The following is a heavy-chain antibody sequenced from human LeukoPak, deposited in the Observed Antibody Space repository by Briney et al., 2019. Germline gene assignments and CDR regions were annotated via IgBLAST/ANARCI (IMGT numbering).Heavy chain of an antibody. J-gene: IGHJ2*01. CDR1: GGSISSYY. V-gene: IGHV4-4*07. CDR2: IYTSGST. D-gene: IGHD5-18*01. CDR3: ARSDTAMVEWYFDL. Sequence: PSETLSLTCTVSGGSISSYYWSWIRQPAGKGLEWIGPIYTSGSTNYNPSLKSRVTMSVDTSKNQFSLKLSSVTAADTAVYYCARSDTAMVEWYFDLWGRGTLVTVSS.